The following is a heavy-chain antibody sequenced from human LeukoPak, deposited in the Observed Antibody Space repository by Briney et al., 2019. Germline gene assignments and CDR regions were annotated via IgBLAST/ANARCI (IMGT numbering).Heavy chain of an antibody. D-gene: IGHD5-18*01. V-gene: IGHV3-30*02. J-gene: IGHJ4*02. CDR1: GFTFSSYG. CDR3: ARGPGIRE. CDR2: IRYDGSNK. Sequence: GGSLRLSCAASGFTFSSYGMHWVRQAPGKGLEWVAFIRYDGSNKYYADSVKGRFTISRDNAKNSLYLQMNSLRAEDTAVYYCARGPGIREWGQGTLVTVSS.